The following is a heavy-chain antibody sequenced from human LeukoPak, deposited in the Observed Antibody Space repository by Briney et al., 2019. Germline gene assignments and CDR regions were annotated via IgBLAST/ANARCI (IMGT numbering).Heavy chain of an antibody. CDR3: ARATRSCSSTSCYNYYYYMDV. V-gene: IGHV4-61*02. CDR2: VYTSGST. CDR1: GGSISSGSYY. D-gene: IGHD2-2*02. Sequence: SQTLSLTCTVAGGSISSGSYYWSWIRRPAGKGLEWIGRVYTSGSTNYNPSLKRRVTISVDTSKIQFSLKMSSVTAADTAVYYCARATRSCSSTSCYNYYYYMDVWGKGTTVTVSS. J-gene: IGHJ6*03.